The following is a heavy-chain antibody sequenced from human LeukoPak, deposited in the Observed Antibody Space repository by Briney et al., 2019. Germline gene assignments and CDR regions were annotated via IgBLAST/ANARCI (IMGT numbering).Heavy chain of an antibody. CDR3: AKELYVDIVATIPDY. J-gene: IGHJ4*02. D-gene: IGHD5-12*01. CDR2: ISGSGGST. V-gene: IGHV3-23*01. Sequence: AGGSLRPSCAASGFTFSSYAMSWVRQAPGKGLEWVSAISGSGGSTYYADSVKGRFTISRDNSKNTLYLQMNSLRAEDTAVYYCAKELYVDIVATIPDYWGQGTLVTVSS. CDR1: GFTFSSYA.